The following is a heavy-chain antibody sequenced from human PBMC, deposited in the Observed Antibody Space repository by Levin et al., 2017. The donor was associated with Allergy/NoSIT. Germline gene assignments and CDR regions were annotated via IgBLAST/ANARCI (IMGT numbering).Heavy chain of an antibody. CDR3: ASHKRPVVPTAYYGMDV. V-gene: IGHV4-39*01. J-gene: IGHJ6*02. CDR1: GGSISSSYYF. Sequence: SETLSLTCTVSGGSISSSYYFWSWIRQPPGKGLEWIGNIFYSGGTYYSPSLKSRVTISVDTSKNQFSLKLSSVTAADTAVYYGASHKRPVVPTAYYGMDVWGQGTTVTVSS. CDR2: IFYSGGT. D-gene: IGHD2-2*01.